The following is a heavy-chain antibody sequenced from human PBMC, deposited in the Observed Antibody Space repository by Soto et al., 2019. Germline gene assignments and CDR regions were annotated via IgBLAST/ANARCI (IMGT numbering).Heavy chain of an antibody. CDR3: ARQGGSSSGFYYYYYYMDV. Sequence: PSETLSLTCSVSGGSISSGTYYWAWIRQPPGKGLEWIGSIYYSGSTYYNASLKSRVTMSVDTSKNQFSLKLSSVTAADTAVYYCARQGGSSSGFYYYYYYMDVWGKGTTVTVSS. CDR1: GGSISSGTYY. J-gene: IGHJ6*03. CDR2: IYYSGST. D-gene: IGHD6-6*01. V-gene: IGHV4-39*01.